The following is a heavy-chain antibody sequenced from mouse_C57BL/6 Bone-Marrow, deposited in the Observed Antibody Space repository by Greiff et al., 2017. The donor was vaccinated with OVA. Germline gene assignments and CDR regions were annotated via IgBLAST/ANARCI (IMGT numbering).Heavy chain of an antibody. V-gene: IGHV1-59*01. CDR3: ARWGITTVVASPY. J-gene: IGHJ3*01. D-gene: IGHD1-1*01. CDR2: IDPSDSYT. Sequence: QVQLQQSGAELVRPGTSVKLSCKASGYTFTSYWMHWVKQRPGQGLEWIGVIDPSDSYTNYNQKFKGKATLTVDTSSSTAYMQLSSLTSEDSAVYYCARWGITTVVASPYWGQGTLVTVSA. CDR1: GYTFTSYW.